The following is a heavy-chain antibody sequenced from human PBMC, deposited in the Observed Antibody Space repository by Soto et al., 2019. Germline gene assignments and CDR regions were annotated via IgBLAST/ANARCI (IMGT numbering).Heavy chain of an antibody. Sequence: PSHTLSLTCAISGYSVSSNSAALNWIRQSPSRGLEWLGRTYYRSKWNNDYALSVKSRITINPDTPKNQFSLHLYSVTPEDTAVYYCTGITSFRGMDVWGQGTPVTVSS. V-gene: IGHV6-1*01. CDR1: GYSVSSNSAA. CDR2: TYYRSKWNN. CDR3: TGITSFRGMDV. J-gene: IGHJ6*02. D-gene: IGHD3-10*01.